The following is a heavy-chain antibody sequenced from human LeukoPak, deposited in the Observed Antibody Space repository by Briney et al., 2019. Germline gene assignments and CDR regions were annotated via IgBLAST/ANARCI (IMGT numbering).Heavy chain of an antibody. J-gene: IGHJ4*02. CDR1: GFTVSSNY. CDR3: ARDQQWLAQIFDY. Sequence: GGSLRLSCAASGFTVSSNYMSWVRQAPGKGLEWVANIKQDGSEKYYVDSVKGRFTISRDNAKNSLYLQMNSLRAEDTAVYYCARDQQWLAQIFDYWGQGTLVTVSS. CDR2: IKQDGSEK. V-gene: IGHV3-7*01. D-gene: IGHD6-19*01.